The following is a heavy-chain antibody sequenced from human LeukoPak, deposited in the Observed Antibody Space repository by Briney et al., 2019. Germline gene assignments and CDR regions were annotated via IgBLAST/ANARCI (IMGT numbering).Heavy chain of an antibody. CDR1: GFTFSSYS. CDR2: ITSNGGTT. J-gene: IGHJ6*04. CDR3: AKDLRGGSSSWYGSMDV. D-gene: IGHD6-13*01. V-gene: IGHV3-64*01. Sequence: GGSLRLSCAASGFTFSSYSMNWVRQAPGKGLEYVSAITSNGGTTYYANSVRGRFTISRDNSKNTLYLQMNSLRAEDTAVYYCAKDLRGGSSSWYGSMDVWGKGTTVTISS.